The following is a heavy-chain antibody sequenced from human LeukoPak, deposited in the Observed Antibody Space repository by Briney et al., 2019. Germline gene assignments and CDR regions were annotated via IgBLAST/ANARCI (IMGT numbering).Heavy chain of an antibody. CDR3: ARSVAMAPRSFYGMDV. J-gene: IGHJ6*02. V-gene: IGHV3-30*03. D-gene: IGHD2-2*01. Sequence: GGSLRLSCAASGFIFSKFPMYWVRQAPGQGLEWAAVISDDGSNTYYAHTLKGRIAISRDNSKNSVSLHMNDLRVEDTGVYYCARSVAMAPRSFYGMDVWGPGATVIVSS. CDR1: GFIFSKFP. CDR2: ISDDGSNT.